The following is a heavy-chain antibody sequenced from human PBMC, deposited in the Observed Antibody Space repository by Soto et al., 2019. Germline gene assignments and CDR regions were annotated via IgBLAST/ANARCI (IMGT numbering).Heavy chain of an antibody. Sequence: SGEVSCKASRYSLNRYCIIWVGLAPGQGLEGMGWISAYNGNTNYAQKLQGRVTMTTDTSTSTVYMELRSLRSDDTAVYYCARGPRYFDWLLDSPAVVGCDPWGQGNVLTVSS. D-gene: IGHD3-9*01. J-gene: IGHJ5*02. CDR3: ARGPRYFDWLLDSPAVVGCDP. CDR2: ISAYNGNT. V-gene: IGHV1-18*01. CDR1: RYSLNRYC.